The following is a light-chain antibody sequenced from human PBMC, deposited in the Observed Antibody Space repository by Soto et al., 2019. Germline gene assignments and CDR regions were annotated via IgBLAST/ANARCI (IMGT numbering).Light chain of an antibody. J-gene: IGKJ1*01. V-gene: IGKV3-15*01. Sequence: EIVMTQSPATLSVPPGQRGTLSCRASQIVGNSLAWYQQKPGQAPRLLIYGVSTRATGIPARFSGSGSGTEFTLTISSLQSEDFAFYYCQQYSKWPWTFGQGTKVDIK. CDR3: QQYSKWPWT. CDR2: GVS. CDR1: QIVGNS.